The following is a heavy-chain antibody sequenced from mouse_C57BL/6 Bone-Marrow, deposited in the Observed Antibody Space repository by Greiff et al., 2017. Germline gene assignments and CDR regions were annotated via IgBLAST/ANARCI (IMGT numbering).Heavy chain of an antibody. D-gene: IGHD1-1*01. Sequence: VQLQQPGAELVKPGASVKLSCKASGYTFTSYWMHWVKQRPGQGLEWIGMIHPNSGSTNYNEKFKSKATLTVDKSSSTAYMQLSSLKSEDSAVYYCARALITTVVANWYFDVWGTGTTVTVSS. CDR3: ARALITTVVANWYFDV. CDR2: IHPNSGST. CDR1: GYTFTSYW. V-gene: IGHV1-64*01. J-gene: IGHJ1*03.